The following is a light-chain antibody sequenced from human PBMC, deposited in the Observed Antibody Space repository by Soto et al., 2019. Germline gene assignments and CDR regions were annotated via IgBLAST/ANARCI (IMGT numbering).Light chain of an antibody. CDR3: QQYGSSLLT. Sequence: EIVLTQSPGTLSLSPGERASLSCRASQSVSSEKLAWYQQKPGQAPRLLIFGASGRATGIPERFSGSGSGTDFSLTISRLEPEDSAVYYCQQYGSSLLTFGQGTKVDIK. V-gene: IGKV3-20*01. CDR1: QSVSSEK. CDR2: GAS. J-gene: IGKJ1*01.